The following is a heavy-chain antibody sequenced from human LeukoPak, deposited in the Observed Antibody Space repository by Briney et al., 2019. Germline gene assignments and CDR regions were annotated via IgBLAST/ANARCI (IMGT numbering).Heavy chain of an antibody. CDR1: GYSFTSYW. J-gene: IGHJ4*02. D-gene: IGHD2-15*01. Sequence: GESLKISCKASGYSFTSYWIGWVRQMPGKGLEWMGIIYPGDSDTRYSPSFQGQVTISADRSISTAYLQWNSLKASDTAMYYCARPRGYCSSGSCYSIDYWGQGTLVTVSS. CDR2: IYPGDSDT. V-gene: IGHV5-51*01. CDR3: ARPRGYCSSGSCYSIDY.